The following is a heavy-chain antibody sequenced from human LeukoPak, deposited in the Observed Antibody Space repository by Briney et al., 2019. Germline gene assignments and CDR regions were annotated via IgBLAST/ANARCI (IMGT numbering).Heavy chain of an antibody. CDR2: IYYSGST. Sequence: SQTLSLTCTVSGGSISSGGYYWSWIRQHPGKGLEWIGYIYYSGSTYYNPSLKSRVTISVDTSKNQFSLKLSSVTAADTAVYYCARVLGSGTPVDYWGQGTLVTVSS. D-gene: IGHD1-7*01. CDR1: GGSISSGGYY. CDR3: ARVLGSGTPVDY. V-gene: IGHV4-31*03. J-gene: IGHJ4*02.